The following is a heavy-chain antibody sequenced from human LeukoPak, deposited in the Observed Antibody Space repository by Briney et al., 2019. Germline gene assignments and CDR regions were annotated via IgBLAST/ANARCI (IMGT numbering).Heavy chain of an antibody. CDR1: GGTFSSYA. CDR3: ARVGRDGYLFDY. V-gene: IGHV1-69*04. D-gene: IGHD6-13*01. Sequence: SVKVSCKASGGTFSSYAISWVRQAPGQGLEWMGRIIPILGIANYARKFQGRVTITADKSTSTAYMELSSLRSEDTAVYYCARVGRDGYLFDYWGQGTLATFSS. CDR2: IIPILGIA. J-gene: IGHJ4*02.